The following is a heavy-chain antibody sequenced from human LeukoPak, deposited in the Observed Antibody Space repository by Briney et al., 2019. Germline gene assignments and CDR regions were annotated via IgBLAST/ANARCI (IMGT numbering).Heavy chain of an antibody. CDR3: TRESYGDYVHYYGMDV. Sequence: GGPLRLSCTASGFTFGDYAMSWFRQAPGKGLEWVGFIRSKACGGTTEYAASVKGRFTISRDDSKSIAYLQMNSLKTEDTAVYYCTRESYGDYVHYYGMDVWGQGTTVTVSS. J-gene: IGHJ6*02. CDR1: GFTFGDYA. CDR2: IRSKACGGTT. D-gene: IGHD4-17*01. V-gene: IGHV3-49*03.